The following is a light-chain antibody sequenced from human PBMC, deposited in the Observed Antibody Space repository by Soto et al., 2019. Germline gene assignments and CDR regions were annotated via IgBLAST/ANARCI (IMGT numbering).Light chain of an antibody. CDR2: GNN. V-gene: IGLV1-40*01. J-gene: IGLJ1*01. CDR3: GSYSSTDTPFV. Sequence: VLTQPPSVSGAPGQRVTISCTGSYSNIGAGYDVHWYQQLPGTAPKFFMSGNNNRPSGISDRFSGSKSVNTASLTISGLQAEDESDYYCGSYSSTDTPFVFGTGTKVTVL. CDR1: YSNIGAGYD.